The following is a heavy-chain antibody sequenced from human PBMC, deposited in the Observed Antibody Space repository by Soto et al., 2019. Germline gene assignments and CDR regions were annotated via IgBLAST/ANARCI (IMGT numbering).Heavy chain of an antibody. CDR1: GGSISSRRYF. D-gene: IGHD4-17*01. Sequence: SETLSLTCTGSGGSISSRRYFWGWIRQPPGKGLEWIGSMYYSGSTYYNPSLKSRVTISVDTSKNQFSLKLSSVTAADTAVYYCAADTVTLYYYYYGMDVWGQGTTVPV. V-gene: IGHV4-39*01. CDR2: MYYSGST. CDR3: AADTVTLYYYYYGMDV. J-gene: IGHJ6*02.